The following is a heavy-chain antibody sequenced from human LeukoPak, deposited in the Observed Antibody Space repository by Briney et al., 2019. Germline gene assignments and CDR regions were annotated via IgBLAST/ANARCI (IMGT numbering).Heavy chain of an antibody. CDR2: IYYTGNT. V-gene: IGHV4-38-2*02. CDR1: GYSISNGYY. D-gene: IGHD4-11*01. J-gene: IGHJ5*02. CDR3: AKSNAWDWFDP. Sequence: SETLSLTCTVSGYSISNGYYWGWMRQPPGKGLEWIGEIYYTGNTNYNPSLKSRVTISVDKSNNQFSLNLSSVTAADTAVYYCAKSNAWDWFDPWGQGTLVTVSS.